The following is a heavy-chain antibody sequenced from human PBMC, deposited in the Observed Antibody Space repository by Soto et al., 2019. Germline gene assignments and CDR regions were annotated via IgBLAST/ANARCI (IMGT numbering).Heavy chain of an antibody. Sequence: QVQLVQSGAEVKKPGSSVKVSCKASGGTFSSYAISWVRQAPGQGLEWMGGIIPIFGTANYAQKFQGRVTITADESTSTAYMELSGLRSEDTAVYYCARGSAAMVTEGWYFDLWGRGTLVTVSS. CDR1: GGTFSSYA. CDR3: ARGSAAMVTEGWYFDL. D-gene: IGHD5-18*01. CDR2: IIPIFGTA. V-gene: IGHV1-69*12. J-gene: IGHJ2*01.